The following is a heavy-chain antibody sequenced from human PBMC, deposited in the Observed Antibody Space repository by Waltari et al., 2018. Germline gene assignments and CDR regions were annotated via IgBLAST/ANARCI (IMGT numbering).Heavy chain of an antibody. J-gene: IGHJ5*02. CDR3: ARGSVANP. V-gene: IGHV3-11*04. Sequence: QAQLVESGGGLVRPGGSLRRSCTDPGFIFSDFYMSWSRQPPGKGLEWIAYISNSGDTVYYADSVKGRFAVSRDNADNSMFLQMNSLRGNDTAVYYCARGSVANPWGQGALVIVSS. CDR2: ISNSGDTV. CDR1: GFIFSDFY. D-gene: IGHD6-19*01.